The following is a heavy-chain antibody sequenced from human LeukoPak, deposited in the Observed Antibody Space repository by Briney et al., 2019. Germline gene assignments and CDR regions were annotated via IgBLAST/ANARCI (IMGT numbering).Heavy chain of an antibody. Sequence: ASVNVSCKASGYTFTGYYMHWVRQAPGQGLEWMGRINPNSGGTNYAQKFQGRVTMTRDTSISTAHMELSRLRSDDTAVYYCARDISPPYSSGWYSSAFDIWGQGTMVTVSS. CDR1: GYTFTGYY. CDR2: INPNSGGT. V-gene: IGHV1-2*06. D-gene: IGHD6-19*01. CDR3: ARDISPPYSSGWYSSAFDI. J-gene: IGHJ3*02.